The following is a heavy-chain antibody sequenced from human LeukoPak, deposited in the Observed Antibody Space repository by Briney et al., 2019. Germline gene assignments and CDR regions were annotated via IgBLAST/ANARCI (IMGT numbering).Heavy chain of an antibody. Sequence: PGGSLSLSCAISGFTFSDHFLDWVRQAPGKGLEWVGRSRNKAKSYTTEYAASVKGRFTISRDDSKNSLYLQVDSLKTEDTAVYYCVRVGSVAGSDYFDYWGQGTLVTVSS. J-gene: IGHJ4*02. V-gene: IGHV3-72*01. CDR1: GFTFSDHF. CDR3: VRVGSVAGSDYFDY. CDR2: SRNKAKSYTT. D-gene: IGHD6-19*01.